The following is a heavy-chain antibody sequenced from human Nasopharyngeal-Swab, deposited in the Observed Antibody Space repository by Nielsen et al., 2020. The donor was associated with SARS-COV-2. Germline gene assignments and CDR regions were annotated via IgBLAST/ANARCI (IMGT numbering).Heavy chain of an antibody. J-gene: IGHJ4*02. V-gene: IGHV3-48*01. CDR3: AKGPKTYGSGGLDY. D-gene: IGHD3-10*01. CDR1: GFTFSSYS. Sequence: GGSLRLSCAASGFTFSSYSMNWVRQAPGKGLEWVSYISSSSSTIYYADSVKGRFTISRDNAKNSLYLQMNSLRAEDTAVYYCAKGPKTYGSGGLDYWGQGTLVNVSS. CDR2: ISSSSSTI.